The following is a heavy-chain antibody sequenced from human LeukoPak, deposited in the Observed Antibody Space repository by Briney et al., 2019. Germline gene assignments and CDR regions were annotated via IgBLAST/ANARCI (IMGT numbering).Heavy chain of an antibody. V-gene: IGHV3-74*01. CDR3: AKDTPFGGY. J-gene: IGHJ4*02. D-gene: IGHD3-16*01. CDR1: EFTISRYW. CDR2: INNDGSIT. Sequence: GGSLRLSCAASEFTISRYWMHWVRQAPGKGLVWVSNINNDGSITTYADSVKGRFTISRDNVKNTLFLQMNSLGAEDTAVYYCAKDTPFGGYWGQGTLVTVSS.